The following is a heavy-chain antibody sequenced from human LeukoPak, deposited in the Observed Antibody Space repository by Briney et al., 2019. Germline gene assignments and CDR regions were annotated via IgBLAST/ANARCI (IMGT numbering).Heavy chain of an antibody. D-gene: IGHD5-24*01. J-gene: IGHJ4*02. CDR3: ARARWMATAVVH. CDR1: GFTFSSYS. CDR2: ISSSSSYI. Sequence: GGSLRLSCAASGFTFSSYSMNWVRQAPGKGLEWVSSISSSSSYIYYADSVKGRFTISRDNAKNSLYLQMNSLRAEDTAVYYCARARWMATAVVHWGQGTLVTVSS. V-gene: IGHV3-21*01.